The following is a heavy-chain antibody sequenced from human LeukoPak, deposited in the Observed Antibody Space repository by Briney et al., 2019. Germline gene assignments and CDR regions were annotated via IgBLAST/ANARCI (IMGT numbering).Heavy chain of an antibody. D-gene: IGHD1-1*01. CDR2: ISSRTSDT. CDR3: TRVGSSGSVDY. Sequence: GGSLRLSCVASGFTFSDYYMSWSRQAPGKGLEWVSYISSRTSDTNYVDSVKGRFTISRDNAKNSLYLQMNSLRAEDTAVYYCTRVGSSGSVDYWGQGTLVTVSS. J-gene: IGHJ4*02. V-gene: IGHV3-11*06. CDR1: GFTFSDYY.